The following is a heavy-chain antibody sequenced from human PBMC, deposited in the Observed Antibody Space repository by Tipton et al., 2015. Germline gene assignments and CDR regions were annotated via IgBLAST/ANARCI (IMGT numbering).Heavy chain of an antibody. D-gene: IGHD3-3*01. CDR1: VVSITTGDYY. CDR3: ARVRFLQYLEHWHVDL. CDR2: FYYSGST. J-gene: IGHJ2*01. Sequence: TLSLTCTVSVVSITTGDYYWSWIRQPPGKGLEWIGYFYYSGSTNYNPSLKSRVTISVDTSKYQFSLKMTSVTAADTAVYYCARVRFLQYLEHWHVDLWGRGTLVTASS. V-gene: IGHV4-61*08.